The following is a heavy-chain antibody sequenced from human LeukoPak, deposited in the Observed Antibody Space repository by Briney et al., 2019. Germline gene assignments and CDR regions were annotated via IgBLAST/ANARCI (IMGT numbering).Heavy chain of an antibody. CDR2: INPNSGGT. Sequence: ASVKVSCKASGYTFTGYYMHWVRQAPGQGLEWMGWINPNSGGTNYAQKFQGRVTMTRDTSISTAYMELSRLRSDDTAVYYCARVTFTSYNWFDPWGQGTLVTVSS. V-gene: IGHV1-2*02. CDR1: GYTFTGYY. CDR3: ARVTFTSYNWFDP. J-gene: IGHJ5*02. D-gene: IGHD3-16*01.